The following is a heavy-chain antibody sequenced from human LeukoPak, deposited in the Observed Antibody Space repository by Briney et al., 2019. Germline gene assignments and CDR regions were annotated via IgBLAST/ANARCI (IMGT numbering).Heavy chain of an antibody. J-gene: IGHJ5*02. V-gene: IGHV4-34*01. CDR3: ARYYSGSYYWFDP. CDR2: INHSGST. Sequence: PSETLSLTCAVYGGSFSGYYWSWIRQPPGKGLEWIGEINHSGSTNYNPSLKSRVTISVDTSKNQFSLKLSSVTAADTAVYYCARYYSGSYYWFDPWGQGTLVTVSS. CDR1: GGSFSGYY. D-gene: IGHD1-26*01.